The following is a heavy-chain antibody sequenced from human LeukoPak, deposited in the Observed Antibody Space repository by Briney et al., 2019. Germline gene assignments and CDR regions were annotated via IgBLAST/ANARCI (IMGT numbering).Heavy chain of an antibody. D-gene: IGHD1-1*01. CDR2: INPNSGGT. CDR3: ARLMAPVGKRSTPFNY. CDR1: GYTFTGYY. J-gene: IGHJ4*02. V-gene: IGHV1-2*02. Sequence: GASVKVSCKASGYTFTGYYMHWVRQAPGQGLEWMGWINPNSGGTNYAQKFQGRVAMTRDTSISTAYMELSSLRSDDTAIYYCARLMAPVGKRSTPFNYWGQGTLVTVPS.